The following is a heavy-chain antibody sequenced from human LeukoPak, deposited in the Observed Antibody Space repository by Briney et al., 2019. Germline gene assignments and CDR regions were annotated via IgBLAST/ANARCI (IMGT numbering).Heavy chain of an antibody. CDR1: GYTFTMYY. V-gene: IGHV1-46*01. CDR3: ARELDCSSTSCYSWFDP. Sequence: ASVKVSCKASGYTFTMYYIHWVRQAPGQGLEWMGMINPSDGATTYAQRFQGRVTMTRDMSTTTVYMDLRSLRSEDTAVYYCARELDCSSTSCYSWFDPWGQGTLVTVSS. J-gene: IGHJ5*02. CDR2: INPSDGAT. D-gene: IGHD2-2*01.